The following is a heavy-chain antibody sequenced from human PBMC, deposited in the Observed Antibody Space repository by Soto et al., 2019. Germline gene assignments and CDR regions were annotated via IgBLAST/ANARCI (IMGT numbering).Heavy chain of an antibody. J-gene: IGHJ5*02. V-gene: IGHV2-5*02. CDR1: GFSLSTSGVG. Sequence: QITLKESGPTLVKPTQTLTLTCTFSGFSLSTSGVGVGWIRQPPGKALEWLALIYWDDDKRYSPSLKSRLTITKDPSKNQVVLTMTNMDPVDTATYYCAHSPPVYCSGGSCYSDGIWFDPWGQGTLVTVSS. CDR3: AHSPPVYCSGGSCYSDGIWFDP. CDR2: IYWDDDK. D-gene: IGHD2-15*01.